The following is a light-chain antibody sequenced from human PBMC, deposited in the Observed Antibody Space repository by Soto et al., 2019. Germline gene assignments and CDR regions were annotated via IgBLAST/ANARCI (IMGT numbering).Light chain of an antibody. V-gene: IGKV1-5*03. CDR3: QQYESYPMT. CDR1: QSISSW. J-gene: IGKJ4*01. CDR2: KAS. Sequence: DSQMTQYPSTLSASFGDRVTITCRAGQSISSWLAWYQQKPGKAPKLLISKASTLQSGVPPRFSGSGSGTEFALTISSLQPDDFATYYCQQYESYPMTFGGGTKVEIK.